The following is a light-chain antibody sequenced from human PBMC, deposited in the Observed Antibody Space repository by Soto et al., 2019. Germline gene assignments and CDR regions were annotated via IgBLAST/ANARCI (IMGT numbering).Light chain of an antibody. CDR2: DAS. CDR1: QSVTSTY. CDR3: QQYGSSGT. Sequence: EIVLTQSPGTLSLSPGERVTLSCRASQSVTSTYLAWYQQKPGQAPRLLIYDASTRATGIPDRFSGSGSGTDFTLTISRLEPEDFAVYYCQQYGSSGTFGQGTKVEIK. V-gene: IGKV3-20*01. J-gene: IGKJ1*01.